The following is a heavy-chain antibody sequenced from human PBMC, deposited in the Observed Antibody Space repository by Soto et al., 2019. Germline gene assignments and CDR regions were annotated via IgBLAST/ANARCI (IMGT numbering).Heavy chain of an antibody. D-gene: IGHD3-10*01. Sequence: SEALSVTCSVYGWSFSGYYWSWIRQPPGKGLEWIGEINHSGSTNYNPSLKSRVTISVDTSKNQFSLKLSSVTAADTAVYYCARGKGTGYYYGMDVWGQGTTVTVSS. CDR2: INHSGST. CDR1: GWSFSGYY. V-gene: IGHV4-34*01. J-gene: IGHJ6*02. CDR3: ARGKGTGYYYGMDV.